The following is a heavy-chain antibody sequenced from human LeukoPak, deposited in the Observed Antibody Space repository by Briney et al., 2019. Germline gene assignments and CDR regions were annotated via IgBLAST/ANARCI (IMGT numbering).Heavy chain of an antibody. V-gene: IGHV1-69*13. J-gene: IGHJ6*03. CDR1: GGTFSSYA. CDR2: IIPMFETA. CDR3: AREKTTVDYYYYMDV. D-gene: IGHD4-11*01. Sequence: SVKVSCKASGGTFSSYAISWVRQAPGQGLAWMGGIIPMFETATYAQEFQGRVTITADESTSTAYMELSSLRSEDTAVYYCAREKTTVDYYYYMDVWGKGTTVTVSS.